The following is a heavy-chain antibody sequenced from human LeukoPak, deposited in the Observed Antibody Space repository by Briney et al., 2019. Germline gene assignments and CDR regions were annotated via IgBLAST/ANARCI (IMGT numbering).Heavy chain of an antibody. D-gene: IGHD5-12*01. CDR1: GFTSSSYW. V-gene: IGHV3-7*01. J-gene: IGHJ4*02. CDR2: IKHDGTKK. CDR3: ARDAGHSGYDLLDY. Sequence: GGSLRLSCADSGFTSSSYWMNWVRQAPGEGLEWVATIKHDGTKKYYADFVKGRFTISRDNAKNSLFLQMDSLRAEDTAVYYCARDAGHSGYDLLDYWGQGTLVTVSS.